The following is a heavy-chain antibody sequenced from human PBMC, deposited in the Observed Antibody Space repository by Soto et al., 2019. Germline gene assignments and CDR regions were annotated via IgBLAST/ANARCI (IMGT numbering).Heavy chain of an antibody. CDR3: ARGQKYGDYGD. CDR2: IYYSGST. Sequence: PSETLSLTCTVSGGSVSSGSYYWSWIRQPPGKGLEWIGYIYYSGSTNYNPSLKSRVTISVDTSKNQFSLKLSSVTAADTAVYYCARGQKYGDYGDWGQGTLVTVYS. V-gene: IGHV4-61*01. CDR1: GGSVSSGSYY. D-gene: IGHD4-17*01. J-gene: IGHJ4*02.